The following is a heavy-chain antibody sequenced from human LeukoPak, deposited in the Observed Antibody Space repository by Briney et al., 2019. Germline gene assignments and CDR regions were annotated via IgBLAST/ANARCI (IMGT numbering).Heavy chain of an antibody. Sequence: PSETLSLTCAVSGGSISSSNWWSWLRQPPGKGLEWIGEIYHSGSTNYNPSLKSRVTISVDKSKNQFSLKLSSVTAADTAVYYCASDILTGYSFYYYYGMDVWGKGTTVTVSS. CDR2: IYHSGST. D-gene: IGHD3-9*01. CDR1: GGSISSSNW. CDR3: ASDILTGYSFYYYYGMDV. V-gene: IGHV4-4*02. J-gene: IGHJ6*04.